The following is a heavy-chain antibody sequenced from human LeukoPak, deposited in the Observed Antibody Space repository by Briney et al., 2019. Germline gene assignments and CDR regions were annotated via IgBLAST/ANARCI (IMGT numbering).Heavy chain of an antibody. D-gene: IGHD3-10*01. CDR3: ARRCGYGSGSYVDY. J-gene: IGHJ4*02. CDR1: GFTFSSYS. Sequence: GGSLRLSCAASGFTFSSYSMNWVRQAPGKGLEWVSSISSISSYIYYADSVKGRFTISRDNAKNSLYLQMNSLRAEDTAVYYCARRCGYGSGSYVDYWGQGTLVTVSS. V-gene: IGHV3-21*01. CDR2: ISSISSYI.